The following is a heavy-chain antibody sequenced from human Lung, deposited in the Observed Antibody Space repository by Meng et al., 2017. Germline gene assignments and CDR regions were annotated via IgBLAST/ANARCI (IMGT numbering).Heavy chain of an antibody. CDR2: TSTYNSNR. Sequence: QVHLVQSGAEVRKPGASGKVSCHASGYSFTNYGINWVRQAPGKGLEWMGWTSTYNSNRNYAQSLQGRVTMTTDTSTTTAYMELRSLTFDDTAVYYCARGRHCSSTTCYLSDSWGQGTLVTVSS. V-gene: IGHV1-18*01. J-gene: IGHJ4*02. CDR1: GYSFTNYG. CDR3: ARGRHCSSTTCYLSDS. D-gene: IGHD2-2*01.